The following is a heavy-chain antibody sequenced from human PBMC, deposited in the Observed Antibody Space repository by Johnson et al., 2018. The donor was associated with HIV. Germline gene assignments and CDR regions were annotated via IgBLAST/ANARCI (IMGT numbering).Heavy chain of an antibody. CDR1: GFTFSSYW. V-gene: IGHV3-74*01. J-gene: IGHJ3*02. CDR3: ARDRAMVIGNDAFDI. D-gene: IGHD4/OR15-4a*01. Sequence: VQLVESGGGLVQPGGSLRLSCAASGFTFSSYWMHWVRQAPGKGLVWVSRINSDGSSTRYADSVKGRFTISRDNAKNTLYLQMNSLRAEDTAVYYCARDRAMVIGNDAFDIWGQGTMVTV. CDR2: INSDGSST.